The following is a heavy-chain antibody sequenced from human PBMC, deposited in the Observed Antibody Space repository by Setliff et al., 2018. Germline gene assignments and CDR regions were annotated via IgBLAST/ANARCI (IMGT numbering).Heavy chain of an antibody. CDR1: GFTFSSYW. J-gene: IGHJ6*02. V-gene: IGHV3-7*01. D-gene: IGHD3-10*01. CDR3: ARDHVYGSQYYYYYYGMDV. Sequence: PGGSLRLSCVVSGFTFSSYWMSWVRQAPGKGLEWVANIKQEGSEKYYVDSVKGRFTISRDNAKNSLYLQMNSLRAEDTAVYYCARDHVYGSQYYYYYYGMDVWGQGTTVTVSS. CDR2: IKQEGSEK.